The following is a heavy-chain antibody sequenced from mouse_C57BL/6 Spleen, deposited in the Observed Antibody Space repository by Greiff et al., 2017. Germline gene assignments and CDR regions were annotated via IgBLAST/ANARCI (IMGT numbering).Heavy chain of an antibody. CDR2: IYPGAGDT. CDR3: ARLGQAWFAY. D-gene: IGHD3-3*01. V-gene: IGHV1-80*01. CDR1: GYAFSSYW. Sequence: VLLVESGAALVKPGASVKISCKASGYAFSSYWMHWVKQRPGQGLEWIGQIYPGAGDTNYNGKFKGKATLTADKSSSTAYMQLSSLTSEDSAVYFCARLGQAWFAYWGQGTLVTVSA. J-gene: IGHJ3*01.